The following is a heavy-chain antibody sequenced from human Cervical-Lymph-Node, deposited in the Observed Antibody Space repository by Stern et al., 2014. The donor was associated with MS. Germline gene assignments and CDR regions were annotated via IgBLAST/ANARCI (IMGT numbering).Heavy chain of an antibody. D-gene: IGHD2-15*01. J-gene: IGHJ4*02. CDR1: GFTFRSYG. CDR2: IWYEGSNK. CDR3: ARDRHDLGYCSGGSCYLPDY. Sequence: EQLVESGGGVVQPGRSLRLSCAASGFTFRSYGMHWVRQAPGKGLEWVAVIWYEGSNKYYAESVKGRFTISRDTSKHTQYLQMNSLRAEDTAVYYCARDRHDLGYCSGGSCYLPDYWGQGTLVTVSS. V-gene: IGHV3-33*01.